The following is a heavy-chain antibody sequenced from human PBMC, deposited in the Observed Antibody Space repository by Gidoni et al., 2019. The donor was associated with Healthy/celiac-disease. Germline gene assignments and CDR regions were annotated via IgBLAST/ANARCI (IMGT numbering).Heavy chain of an antibody. CDR2: IYYSGST. CDR1: GGSISSSSYY. CDR3: ARVYYGSGSLLYGMDV. V-gene: IGHV4-39*07. J-gene: IGHJ6*02. Sequence: QLQLQESGPGLVKPSETLSLTCTVSGGSISSSSYYWGWIRQPPGKGLEWIGSIYYSGSTYYNPSLKSRVTISVDTSKNQFSLKLSSVTAADTAVYYCARVYYGSGSLLYGMDVWGQGTTVTVSS. D-gene: IGHD3-10*01.